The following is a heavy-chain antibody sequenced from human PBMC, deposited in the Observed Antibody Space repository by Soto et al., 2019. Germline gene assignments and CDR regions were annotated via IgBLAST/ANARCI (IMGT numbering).Heavy chain of an antibody. V-gene: IGHV3-15*01. J-gene: IGHJ3*02. CDR1: GFTFSNAW. CDR2: IKSKTDGGTT. CDR3: TAQEAAADAFDI. D-gene: IGHD6-13*01. Sequence: GGSLRLSCAASGFTFSNAWMSWVRQAPGKGLEWVGRIKSKTDGGTTDYAAPVKGRFTISRDDSKNTLYLQMNSLKTEDTAVYYCTAQEAAADAFDIWGQGTMVTVSS.